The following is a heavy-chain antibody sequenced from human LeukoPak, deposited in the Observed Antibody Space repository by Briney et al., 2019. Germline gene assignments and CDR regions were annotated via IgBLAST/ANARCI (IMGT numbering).Heavy chain of an antibody. CDR2: INPNSAST. V-gene: IGHV1-2*02. CDR3: ATELRGYSFGYDS. CDR1: GYTFTGYY. Sequence: ASVKVSCKASGYTFTGYYMHWVRQAPGQGLEWMGWINPNSASTKYAQKFQGRVTMTRDTSISTSYMEVSSLRSEDTAVYFCATELRGYSFGYDSWGQGTLVTVSS. J-gene: IGHJ5*01. D-gene: IGHD5-12*01.